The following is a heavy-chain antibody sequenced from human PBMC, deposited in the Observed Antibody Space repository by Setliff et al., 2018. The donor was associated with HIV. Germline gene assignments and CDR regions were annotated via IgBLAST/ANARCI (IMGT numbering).Heavy chain of an antibody. CDR3: ARQITSVTTEKLVVNDAFDI. Sequence: SETLSLTCSVSNDYITYYYWNWIRQPPGKGLECIGNIFDSENTNYNPSLKSRVTMSVDTSKNQFSLKLSSVTAADTAVYYCARQITSVTTEKLVVNDAFDIWGKGIMVTVS. CDR1: NDYITYYY. J-gene: IGHJ3*02. CDR2: IFDSENT. D-gene: IGHD3-22*01. V-gene: IGHV4-59*01.